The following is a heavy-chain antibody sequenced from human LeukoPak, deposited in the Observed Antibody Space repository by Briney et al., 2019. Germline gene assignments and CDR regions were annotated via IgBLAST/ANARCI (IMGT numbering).Heavy chain of an antibody. D-gene: IGHD6-19*01. V-gene: IGHV4-59*12. Sequence: SETLSLTCTVSGGSISSYYWSWIRQPPGKGLEWIGYIYYSGSTNYNPSLKSRVTISVDTSKNQFSLKLRSVTAADTAVYYCASVRGYSSGWYASGFDPWGQGTLVTVSS. CDR2: IYYSGST. CDR3: ASVRGYSSGWYASGFDP. CDR1: GGSISSYY. J-gene: IGHJ5*02.